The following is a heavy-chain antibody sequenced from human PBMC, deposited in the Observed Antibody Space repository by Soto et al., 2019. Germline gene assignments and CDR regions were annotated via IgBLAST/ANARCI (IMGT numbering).Heavy chain of an antibody. CDR2: ISGSGGST. CDR1: GFTFSSYA. Sequence: EVQLLESGGGLVQPGGSLRLSCAASGFTFSSYAMSWVRQAPGKGLEWVSAISGSGGSTYYADSVKGRFTISRDNSKNTLYLQMNSRRAEDTAVYYCAKAAQTRDSSGYYYYYYGMDVWGQGTTVTVSS. J-gene: IGHJ6*02. CDR3: AKAAQTRDSSGYYYYYYGMDV. V-gene: IGHV3-23*01. D-gene: IGHD3-22*01.